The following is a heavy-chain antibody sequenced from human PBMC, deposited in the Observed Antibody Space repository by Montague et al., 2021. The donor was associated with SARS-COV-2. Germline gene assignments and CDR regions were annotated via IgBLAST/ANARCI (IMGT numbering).Heavy chain of an antibody. Sequence: SETLSLTCTVSGGSISSYYWSWIRQPPGKGLEWIGNVYYTGNTHYNPSLNGRVTISVDRSKNQYSLKLSSVTGADTAVYYCARDGGHWAFDVWGQGTMVTVSS. J-gene: IGHJ3*01. V-gene: IGHV4-59*01. CDR2: VYYTGNT. CDR3: ARDGGHWAFDV. CDR1: GGSISSYY. D-gene: IGHD3-16*01.